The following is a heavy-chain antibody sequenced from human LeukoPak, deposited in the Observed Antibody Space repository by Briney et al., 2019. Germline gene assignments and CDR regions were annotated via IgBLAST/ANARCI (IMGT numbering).Heavy chain of an antibody. CDR3: AKSSLEGYGDSYYYYYYYMDV. J-gene: IGHJ6*03. Sequence: GGSLRLSCAASGFTLSNYYMSWIRQAPGKGLEWVSAISGSGGSTYYADSVKGRFTISRDNSKNTLYLQMNSLRAEDTAVYYCAKSSLEGYGDSYYYYYYYMDVWGKGTTVTVSS. CDR1: GFTLSNYY. V-gene: IGHV3-23*01. CDR2: ISGSGGST. D-gene: IGHD4-17*01.